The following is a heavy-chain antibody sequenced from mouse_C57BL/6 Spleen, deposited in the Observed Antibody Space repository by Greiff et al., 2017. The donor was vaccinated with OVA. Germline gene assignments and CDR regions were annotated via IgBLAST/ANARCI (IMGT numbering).Heavy chain of an antibody. CDR3: ARERTGLDY. J-gene: IGHJ2*01. V-gene: IGHV1-76*01. CDR1: GYTFTDYY. CDR2: IYPGSGNT. Sequence: QVQLQQSGAELVRPGASVKLSCKASGYTFTDYYINWVKQRPGQGLEWIARIYPGSGNTYYNEKFKSKATLTAEKSSSTAYMQLSSLTSEDSAVYFCARERTGLDYWGQGTTLTVSS.